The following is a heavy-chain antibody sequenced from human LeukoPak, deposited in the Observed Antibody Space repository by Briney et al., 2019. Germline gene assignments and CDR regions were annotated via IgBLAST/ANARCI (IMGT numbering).Heavy chain of an antibody. CDR2: ISGDEIWT. CDR1: GFTLSNHW. D-gene: IGHD6-19*01. V-gene: IGHV3-74*01. J-gene: IGHJ4*02. CDR3: ARDSSGPAF. Sequence: GGSLRLSCAASGFTLSNHWMHWVRQAPGKGLVWVSRISGDEIWTSYADSVKGRFIISRDNAKDTLYLQMNSLRTEDTAVYYCARDSSGPAFWGQGTLVTVST.